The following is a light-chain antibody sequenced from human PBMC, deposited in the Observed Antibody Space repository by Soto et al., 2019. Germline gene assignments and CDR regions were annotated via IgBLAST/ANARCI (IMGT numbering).Light chain of an antibody. CDR1: SSNIGSNT. CDR3: ISYASRDTLLWV. Sequence: QSVLAQPPSASGTPGQRVTISCSGGSSNIGSNTVNWYQHLPGTAPKLLIYRNNQRPSGVPDRFSGSKSGTSASLAISRLQSEDEADYYCISYASRDTLLWVFGGGTKLTVL. J-gene: IGLJ3*02. CDR2: RNN. V-gene: IGLV1-44*01.